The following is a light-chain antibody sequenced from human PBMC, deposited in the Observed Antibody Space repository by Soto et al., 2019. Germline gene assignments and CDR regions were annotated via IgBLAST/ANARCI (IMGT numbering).Light chain of an antibody. J-gene: IGKJ2*01. Sequence: EVVLTQSPCTLSLSTGERAPLSCWASQSVSSTYLIWYQQKPGQAPRLLIYGASSRATGVPDRFSGGGSGTDFTLTISRLEPEDFAVYYCHHYSSWPPYTFGQGTKVDIK. CDR2: GAS. V-gene: IGKV3-20*01. CDR3: HHYSSWPPYT. CDR1: QSVSSTY.